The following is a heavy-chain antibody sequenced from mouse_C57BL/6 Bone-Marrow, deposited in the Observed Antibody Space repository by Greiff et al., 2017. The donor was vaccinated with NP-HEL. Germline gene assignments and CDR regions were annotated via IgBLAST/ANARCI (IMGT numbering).Heavy chain of an antibody. CDR1: GYTFTSYW. Sequence: QVQLQQPGAELVKPGASVKLSCKASGYTFTSYWMHWVKQRPGQGLEWIGMLHPHSGRTTSTEQFHRTATLTVDKSSSTAPMQLSSLTSEDSAVYYCAPRQLRLLFAYWGQGTLVTVSA. CDR3: APRQLRLLFAY. D-gene: IGHD3-2*02. CDR2: LHPHSGRT. V-gene: IGHV1-64*01. J-gene: IGHJ3*01.